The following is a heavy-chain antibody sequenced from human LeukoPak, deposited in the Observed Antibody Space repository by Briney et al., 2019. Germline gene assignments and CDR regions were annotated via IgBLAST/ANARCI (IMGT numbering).Heavy chain of an antibody. CDR3: ARASPGYGGTVFDY. J-gene: IGHJ4*02. D-gene: IGHD5-12*01. CDR2: ISGGGSNK. V-gene: IGHV3-30-3*01. CDR1: GYTFCSYA. Sequence: GGALRHSCAESGYTFCSYAMRCVRQAPDKGLGWVAVISGGGSNKYYADSVKGRFTISRDNSKNTLYLQMNSLRAEDTAVYYCARASPGYGGTVFDYWGQGTLVTVSS.